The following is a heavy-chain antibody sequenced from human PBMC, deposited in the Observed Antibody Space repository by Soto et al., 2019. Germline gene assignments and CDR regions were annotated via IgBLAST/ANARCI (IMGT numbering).Heavy chain of an antibody. CDR2: INSDGSST. CDR1: GFTFSSYW. CDR3: ARDPEVLRYFDWPDVFDF. V-gene: IGHV3-74*01. D-gene: IGHD3-9*01. J-gene: IGHJ3*01. Sequence: GGSLRLSCAASGFTFSSYWMHWVRQAPGKGLVWVSRINSDGSSTSYADSVKGRFTISRDNAKNTLYLQMNSLRAEDTAVYYCARDPEVLRYFDWPDVFDFWGQGTMVIVSS.